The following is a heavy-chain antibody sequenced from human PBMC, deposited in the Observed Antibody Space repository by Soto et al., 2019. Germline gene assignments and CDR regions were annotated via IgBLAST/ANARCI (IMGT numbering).Heavy chain of an antibody. CDR2: IFYSGST. CDR3: ARARLGYCSGGTCQEYYFDY. CDR1: GDSINSYY. D-gene: IGHD2-8*02. Sequence: LSLTCTVSGDSINSYYWSWIRQPPGKGLEWIGYIFYSGSTNYNPSLKSRVTISVNTSKNQFSLKLSSVNAADTAVYYCARARLGYCSGGTCQEYYFDYWGQGTVVTVSS. V-gene: IGHV4-59*13. J-gene: IGHJ4*02.